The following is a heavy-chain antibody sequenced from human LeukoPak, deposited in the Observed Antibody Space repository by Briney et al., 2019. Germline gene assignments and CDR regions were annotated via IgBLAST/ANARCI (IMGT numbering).Heavy chain of an antibody. CDR1: EFTFSSYS. V-gene: IGHV3-21*01. J-gene: IGHJ4*02. D-gene: IGHD2-2*01. CDR3: ARDRYELSRYFDY. Sequence: GGSLRLSCAASEFTFSSYSMKWVRQAPGKGLEWVSSISSSSSYIYYADSVKGRFTISRDNSKNTLYLQMNSLRAEDTAVYYCARDRYELSRYFDYWGRGTLVTVSS. CDR2: ISSSSSYI.